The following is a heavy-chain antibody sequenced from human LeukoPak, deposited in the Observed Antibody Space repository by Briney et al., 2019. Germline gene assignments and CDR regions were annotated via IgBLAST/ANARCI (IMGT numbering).Heavy chain of an antibody. CDR1: GGSFSGYY. J-gene: IGHJ4*02. CDR3: ATPDPTYYYDSSGYYY. V-gene: IGHV4-34*01. D-gene: IGHD3-22*01. CDR2: INHSGST. Sequence: SETLSLTCAVYGGSFSGYYWSWIRQPPGKGLEWIGEINHSGSTNYNPSLKSRVTISVDTSKNQFSLKLSSVTAADTAVYYRATPDPTYYYDSSGYYYWGQGTLVTVSS.